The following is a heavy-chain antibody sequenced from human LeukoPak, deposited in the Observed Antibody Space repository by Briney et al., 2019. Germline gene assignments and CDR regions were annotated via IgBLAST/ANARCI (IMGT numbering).Heavy chain of an antibody. D-gene: IGHD2-2*01. V-gene: IGHV1-69*13. CDR1: GGTFSSYA. Sequence: SVTVSCKASGGTFSSYAISWVRRAPGQGLEWMGGIIPIFGTANYAQKFQGRDTITADESTSTAYMELSSLRSEDTAVYYCASSKDIVVVPAATNYYYYMDVWGKGTTVTVSS. CDR3: ASSKDIVVVPAATNYYYYMDV. J-gene: IGHJ6*03. CDR2: IIPIFGTA.